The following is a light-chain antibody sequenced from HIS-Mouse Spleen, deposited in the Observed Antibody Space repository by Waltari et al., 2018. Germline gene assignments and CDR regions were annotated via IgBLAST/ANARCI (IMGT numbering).Light chain of an antibody. J-gene: IGLJ3*02. CDR3: CSYAGSSTLV. Sequence: QSALTQPASVSGSPGQSITISCTGTSSDVGSYNLVSLYQQHPGKAPKLMIYEGSKQSSGVSKRFSGSKSGNTASLTISGLQAEDQADYYCCSYAGSSTLVFGGGTKLTVL. CDR1: SSDVGSYNL. CDR2: EGS. V-gene: IGLV2-23*01.